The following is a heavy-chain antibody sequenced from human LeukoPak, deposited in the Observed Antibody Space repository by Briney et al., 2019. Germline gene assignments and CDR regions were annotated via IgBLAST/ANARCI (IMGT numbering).Heavy chain of an antibody. V-gene: IGHV3-30*02. CDR1: GFTFSSYG. CDR2: IRYDGSNK. Sequence: GGSLRLSCAASGFTFSSYGMHWVRQAPGKGLEWVAFIRYDGSNKYYADSVKGRFTISRDNSKNTLYLQMNSLRAEDTAVYYCAKDRGCSSTSCYVGSGNWFDPWGQGTLVTVSS. D-gene: IGHD2-2*01. CDR3: AKDRGCSSTSCYVGSGNWFDP. J-gene: IGHJ5*02.